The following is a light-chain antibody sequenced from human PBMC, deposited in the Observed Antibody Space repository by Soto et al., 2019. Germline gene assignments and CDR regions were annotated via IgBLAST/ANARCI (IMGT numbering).Light chain of an antibody. CDR1: SNDVGGYNL. J-gene: IGLJ3*02. CDR2: EVN. Sequence: QSALTQPASVSGSPGQSITISCTGTSNDVGGYNLVSWFQQHPGKAPKLLISEVNKRPSGVSDRFSGSKSANTGSLTISGLQAEDEADYYCCSHVGGSSPQWVCGGGTKVTVL. CDR3: CSHVGGSSPQWV. V-gene: IGLV2-23*02.